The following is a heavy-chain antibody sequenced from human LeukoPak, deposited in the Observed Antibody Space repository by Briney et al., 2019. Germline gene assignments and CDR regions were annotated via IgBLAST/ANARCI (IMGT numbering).Heavy chain of an antibody. J-gene: IGHJ4*02. Sequence: SETLPLTCTVSGGSISSYYWSWIRQPPGKGLEWIGYIYYSGSTNYNPSLKSRVTISVDTSKNQFSLKLSPVTAADTAVYYCARDSASSTSAYFDYWGQGTLVTVSS. CDR1: GGSISSYY. CDR2: IYYSGST. CDR3: ARDSASSTSAYFDY. V-gene: IGHV4-59*01. D-gene: IGHD2-2*01.